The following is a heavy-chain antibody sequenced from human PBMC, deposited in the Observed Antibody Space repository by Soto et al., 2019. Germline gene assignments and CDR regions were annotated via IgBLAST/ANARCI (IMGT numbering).Heavy chain of an antibody. Sequence: TLCLTCAVSGVTISSGGGSWSWIRQPPGKGLEWIGYIYHSGSTYYNPSLKSRVTISVDRSKNQFSLKLSSVTAADTAVYYCASSQGGSPTIFDYWGQGTLVTVSS. CDR3: ASSQGGSPTIFDY. CDR2: IYHSGST. CDR1: GVTISSGGGS. D-gene: IGHD1-26*01. V-gene: IGHV4-30-2*01. J-gene: IGHJ4*02.